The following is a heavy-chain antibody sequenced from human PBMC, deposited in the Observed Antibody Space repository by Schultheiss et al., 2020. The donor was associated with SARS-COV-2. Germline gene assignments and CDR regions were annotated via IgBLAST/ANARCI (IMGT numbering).Heavy chain of an antibody. D-gene: IGHD4-23*01. J-gene: IGHJ4*02. V-gene: IGHV4-59*01. CDR2: IFYSRSD. Sequence: SETLSLTCTVSGASISSDYWSWIRQPPGKGLEWIGYIFYSRSDNYNPSLESRVTMSVDTSKNQFSLRLTSVTAADTAVYYCARRRSDGNWYLDTWGQGTLVTVSS. CDR3: ARRRSDGNWYLDT. CDR1: GASISSDY.